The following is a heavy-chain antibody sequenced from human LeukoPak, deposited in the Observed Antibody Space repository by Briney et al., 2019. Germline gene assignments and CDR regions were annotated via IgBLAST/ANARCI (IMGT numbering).Heavy chain of an antibody. Sequence: SETLSLTCAVYIDSFTNYYWNWIRQTPGKGLEWIGNIYYTGNTYYNSSLKSRVTISLDTSKNQFSLKVISMTAADTAAYYCTKSDGYGLIRICGRGTMVTVSS. CDR1: IDSFTNYY. D-gene: IGHD3-10*01. CDR3: TKSDGYGLIRI. J-gene: IGHJ3*02. V-gene: IGHV4-34*03. CDR2: IYYTGNT.